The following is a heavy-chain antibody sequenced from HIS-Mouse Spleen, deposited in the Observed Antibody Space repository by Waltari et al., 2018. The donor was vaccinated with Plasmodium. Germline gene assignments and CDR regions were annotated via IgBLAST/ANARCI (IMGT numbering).Heavy chain of an antibody. CDR2: KSYDGSNK. D-gene: IGHD3-16*01. V-gene: IGHV3-30*18. J-gene: IGHJ4*02. CDR3: AKAQGVINFDY. CDR1: GFTFSSYG. Sequence: QVQLVESGGGVVQPGRSLRLSCAASGFTFSSYGMHWVRQAPGEGLGWVAVKSYDGSNKYYADSVKGRFTISRDNSKNTLYLQMNSLRAEDTAVYYCAKAQGVINFDYWGQGTLVTVSS.